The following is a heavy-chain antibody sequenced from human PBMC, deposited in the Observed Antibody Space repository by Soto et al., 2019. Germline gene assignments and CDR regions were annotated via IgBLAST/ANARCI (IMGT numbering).Heavy chain of an antibody. V-gene: IGHV3-53*02. CDR3: ARGRGMATIGY. CDR2: IYSGGGT. Sequence: EVQLVETGGGLIQPGGSLTLSCAASGFTVSSNYMSWVRQAPGKGLEWVSVIYSGGGTDSADSVKGRFTISRDNSKNTLYLQMNSLRAEDTAVYYCARGRGMATIGYWCQGTLVTVSS. J-gene: IGHJ4*02. D-gene: IGHD5-12*01. CDR1: GFTVSSNY.